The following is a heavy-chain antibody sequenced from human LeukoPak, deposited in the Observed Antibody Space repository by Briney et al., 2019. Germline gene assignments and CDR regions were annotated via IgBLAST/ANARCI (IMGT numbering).Heavy chain of an antibody. CDR3: ARGQLVLYNWFDP. CDR2: IYYSGSS. D-gene: IGHD6-13*01. CDR1: GGSISSDY. J-gene: IGHJ5*02. Sequence: SETLSLTCTVSGGSISSDYWSWIRQPPGKGLEWIGYIYYSGSSNYNPSLKRRVTISVDTSKNQFSLKLSSVTAADTAVYYRARGQLVLYNWFDPWGQGTLVTVSS. V-gene: IGHV4-59*01.